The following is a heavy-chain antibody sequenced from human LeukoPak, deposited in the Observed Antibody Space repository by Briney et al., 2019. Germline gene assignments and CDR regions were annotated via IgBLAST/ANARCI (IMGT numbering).Heavy chain of an antibody. Sequence: GASVKVSCKASGYTFSGYYVHWVRQAPGQGLEWMSWVNPNSGVTNYAQKFQGRVTMTRDTSISTAYMELSLRRSDETAVYYCARVWAYGSGSYLVYWGQGSLVTVSS. V-gene: IGHV1-2*02. CDR1: GYTFSGYY. J-gene: IGHJ4*02. CDR3: ARVWAYGSGSYLVY. CDR2: VNPNSGVT. D-gene: IGHD3-10*01.